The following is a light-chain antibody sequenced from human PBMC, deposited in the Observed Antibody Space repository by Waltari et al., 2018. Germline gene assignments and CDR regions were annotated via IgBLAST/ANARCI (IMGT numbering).Light chain of an antibody. V-gene: IGKV1-12*01. Sequence: DIQMTQSPSSVSASVGDRITITCRASPGISNWLAWYQQKPGKAPKLLIYAASVLEIGVPSRFSGSGSGTDFTLTISSLQPEDFATYYCQPANGFLTFGQGTRLDI. J-gene: IGKJ5*01. CDR2: AAS. CDR3: QPANGFLT. CDR1: PGISNW.